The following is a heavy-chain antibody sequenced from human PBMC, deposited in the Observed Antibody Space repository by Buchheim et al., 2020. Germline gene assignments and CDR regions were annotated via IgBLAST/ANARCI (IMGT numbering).Heavy chain of an antibody. CDR1: GGSISTYY. Sequence: QVQLQESGPGLVKPSETLPLTCTVSGGSISTYYWSWIRQPPGKGLEWIGYIYYSGSTNYNPSLKSRVTISVDTSKSQFSLILSSVTAADTAVYYCARDGRGYSYGFDPYYLEYWGQGTL. J-gene: IGHJ4*02. CDR2: IYYSGST. V-gene: IGHV4-59*01. CDR3: ARDGRGYSYGFDPYYLEY. D-gene: IGHD5-18*01.